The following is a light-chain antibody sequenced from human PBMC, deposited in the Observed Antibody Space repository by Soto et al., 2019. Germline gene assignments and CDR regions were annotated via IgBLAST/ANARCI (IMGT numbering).Light chain of an antibody. V-gene: IGKV1-39*01. J-gene: IGKJ1*01. CDR3: QQSYYVPRT. Sequence: DLQMTQSPSSLSASVGDRIIISCRAGQSVSTHLNWFQQKPGKAPKLLIYAASSLQSGVPSRFSGSGSGTDFTLTITSLQPEDFATYYCQQSYYVPRTFGQGTKVEIK. CDR1: QSVSTH. CDR2: AAS.